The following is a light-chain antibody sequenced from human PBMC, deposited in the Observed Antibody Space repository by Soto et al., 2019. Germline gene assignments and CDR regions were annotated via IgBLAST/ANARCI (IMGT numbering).Light chain of an antibody. CDR2: DSS. Sequence: EFVLTQSPGTLSLSPGERATLSCRASQSVSSYLAWYQQKRGQAPRLLIYDSSNRATGIPARFSGSGSGTDFSLIISSLEPEDFAVYYCQQRSNWPPITFGQGTRLEIK. J-gene: IGKJ5*01. V-gene: IGKV3-11*01. CDR3: QQRSNWPPIT. CDR1: QSVSSY.